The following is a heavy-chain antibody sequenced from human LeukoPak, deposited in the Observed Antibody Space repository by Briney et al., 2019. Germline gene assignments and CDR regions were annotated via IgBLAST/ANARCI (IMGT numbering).Heavy chain of an antibody. CDR2: INSDGSTT. J-gene: IGHJ3*02. V-gene: IGHV3-74*01. D-gene: IGHD2-21*02. CDR3: AGMVTTPSAFDI. CDR1: GSTFSYYW. Sequence: GGSLRLSCAASGSTFSYYWMHWVRQAPGKGLVWVSRINSDGSTTSYADSVKGRFTISRDNAKNTLSLQMNTLRAEDAAVYYCAGMVTTPSAFDIWGQGTMVTVSS.